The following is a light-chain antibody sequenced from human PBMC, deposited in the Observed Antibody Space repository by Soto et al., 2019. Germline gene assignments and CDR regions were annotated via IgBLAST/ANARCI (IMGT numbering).Light chain of an antibody. J-gene: IGKJ2*01. CDR3: QRSWS. V-gene: IGKV1-39*01. Sequence: DIQMTQSPSSLSASVGDRVTITCRASQNISDSLNWYQYRPGQAPKLLIYAASSLQSGVPSRFSGSGSETDFTLTISSLQPEDFASYFCQRSWSFGQGTKVDIK. CDR1: QNISDS. CDR2: AAS.